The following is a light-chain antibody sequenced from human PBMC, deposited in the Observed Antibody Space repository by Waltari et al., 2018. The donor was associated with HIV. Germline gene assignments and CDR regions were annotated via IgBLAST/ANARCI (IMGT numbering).Light chain of an antibody. CDR3: LLSYSGARPWV. V-gene: IGLV7-46*01. CDR1: TRAVTSGNH. J-gene: IGLJ3*02. Sequence: QAVVTQEPSLTVSPGGTVPPTCGSSTRAVTSGNHPYWFQKRPGQAPRTLIYDATNKLSWTPARFSGSLLGGKAALTLSGAQPDDEADYYCLLSYSGARPWVFGGGTKLTVL. CDR2: DAT.